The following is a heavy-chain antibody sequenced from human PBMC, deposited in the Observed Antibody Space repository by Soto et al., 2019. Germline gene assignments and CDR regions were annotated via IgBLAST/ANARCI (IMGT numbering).Heavy chain of an antibody. CDR3: ARGPRSTSIAPYDY. CDR1: GGSFSGYY. Sequence: PSETLSLTCAVYGGSFSGYYWSWIRQPPGKGLEWIGEINHSGSTNYNPSLKSRVTISVDTSRNQFSLKLSSVTAADTAVYYCARGPRSTSIAPYDYWGQGTLVTVSS. J-gene: IGHJ4*02. V-gene: IGHV4-34*01. D-gene: IGHD6-6*01. CDR2: INHSGST.